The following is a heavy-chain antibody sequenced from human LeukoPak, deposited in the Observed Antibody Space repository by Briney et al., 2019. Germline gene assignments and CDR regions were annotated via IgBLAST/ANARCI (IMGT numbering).Heavy chain of an antibody. CDR3: ARSEQLPNWFDP. CDR1: GYTFTGYY. D-gene: IGHD6-13*01. Sequence: ASVKVSCKASGYTFTGYYMHWVRQAPGQGLEWMEWINPNSGGTNYAQKFQGRVTMTRDTSISTAYMELSRLRSDDTAVYYCARSEQLPNWFDPWGQGTLVTVSS. V-gene: IGHV1-2*02. CDR2: INPNSGGT. J-gene: IGHJ5*02.